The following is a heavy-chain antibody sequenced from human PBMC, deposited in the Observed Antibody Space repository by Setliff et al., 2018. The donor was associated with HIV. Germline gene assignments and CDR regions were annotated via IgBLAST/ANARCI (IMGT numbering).Heavy chain of an antibody. CDR2: ISGYNGKT. V-gene: IGHV1-18*01. CDR1: GYPFSNYG. Sequence: ASVKVSCKASGYPFSNYGISWVRQAPGLGLEWMGWISGYNGKTDFAQKFQDRVIVTTDTSTNTVYMEVMRLTSDDTAVYYCARVIDHGARWFFDYWGQGTPVTVSS. D-gene: IGHD4-17*01. CDR3: ARVIDHGARWFFDY. J-gene: IGHJ4*02.